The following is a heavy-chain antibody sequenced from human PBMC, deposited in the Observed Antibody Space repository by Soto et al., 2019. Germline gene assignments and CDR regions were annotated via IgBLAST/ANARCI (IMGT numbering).Heavy chain of an antibody. Sequence: PSETLSLTCTVSGGSVSSGIYYWSWIRQPPGKGLEWIGYIYYSGITNYNPSLKSRVTISVDTSKNQFSLKLSSVTAADTAVYYCARDRYYYDSSGYRWDWYFDLWGRGTLGTVSS. CDR3: ARDRYYYDSSGYRWDWYFDL. CDR1: GGSVSSGIYY. J-gene: IGHJ2*01. V-gene: IGHV4-61*01. CDR2: IYYSGIT. D-gene: IGHD3-22*01.